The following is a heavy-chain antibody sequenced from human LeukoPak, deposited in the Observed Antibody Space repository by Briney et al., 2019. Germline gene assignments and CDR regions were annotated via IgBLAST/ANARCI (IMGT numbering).Heavy chain of an antibody. CDR1: GFTFSYYW. CDR2: IDSDGSST. D-gene: IGHD6-19*01. Sequence: GGSLRLSCAASGFTFSYYWMHWVRQGPGKGLVWVSRIDSDGSSTNYADSGKGRFTISRDNVKNTLYLQMNSLTAEDTAVYYCARDAVNWGQGTLVTVSS. CDR3: ARDAVN. J-gene: IGHJ4*02. V-gene: IGHV3-74*01.